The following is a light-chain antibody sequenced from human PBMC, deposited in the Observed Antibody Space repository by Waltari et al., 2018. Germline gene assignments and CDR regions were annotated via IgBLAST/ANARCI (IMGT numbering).Light chain of an antibody. V-gene: IGLV4-69*01. CDR2: VNSDGSH. Sequence: QLVLTQSPSASASLGASVKLTCTLDSGHSSNIIAWHQQKLEKGPRFLMKVNSDGSHTKGDEIPDRFSGSSSGPERYLTISSVQSEDEADYYCQTGGHGTWVFGGGTKLTVL. CDR3: QTGGHGTWV. CDR1: SGHSSNI. J-gene: IGLJ3*02.